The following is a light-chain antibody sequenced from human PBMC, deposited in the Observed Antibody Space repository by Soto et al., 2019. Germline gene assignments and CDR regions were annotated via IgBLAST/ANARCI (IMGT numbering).Light chain of an antibody. Sequence: QSVLTQPPSASGTPGQRVTISCSGRSSNIGSNTVNWYQQLPGTAPKLLIYSNNPRPSGVPDRFSGSKSGTSASLAISGLQSEDEADYYCAAWDESLNGVVFGGGTKVTVL. V-gene: IGLV1-44*01. J-gene: IGLJ2*01. CDR3: AAWDESLNGVV. CDR1: SSNIGSNT. CDR2: SNN.